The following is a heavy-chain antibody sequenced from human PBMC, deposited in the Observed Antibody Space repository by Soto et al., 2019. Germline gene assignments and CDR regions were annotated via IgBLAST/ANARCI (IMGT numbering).Heavy chain of an antibody. V-gene: IGHV4-59*12. CDR1: GGSISSYY. D-gene: IGHD4-4*01. J-gene: IGHJ6*02. CDR2: IYYSGST. CDR3: ARARYSKSYYYYGMDV. Sequence: SETLSLTCTVSGGSISSYYWSWIRQPPGKGLEWIGYIYYSGSTYYNPSLKSRVTISVDTSKNQFSLKLSSVTAADTAVYYCARARYSKSYYYYGMDVWGQGTTVTVSS.